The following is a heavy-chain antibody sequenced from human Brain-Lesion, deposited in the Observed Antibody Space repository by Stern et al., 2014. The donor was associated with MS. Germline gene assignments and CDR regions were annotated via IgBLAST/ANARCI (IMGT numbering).Heavy chain of an antibody. CDR1: GFTFSDYY. CDR2: ISSSGSTI. V-gene: IGHV3-11*01. CDR3: ARDHIVGATSDAFDI. J-gene: IGHJ3*02. D-gene: IGHD1-26*01. Sequence: QVQLMQSGGGLVKPGGSLRLSCAASGFTFSDYYMSWIRQAPGKGLEWVSYISSSGSTIYYADSVKGRFTISRDNAKNSLYLQMNSLRAEDTAVYYCARDHIVGATSDAFDIWGQGTMVTVSS.